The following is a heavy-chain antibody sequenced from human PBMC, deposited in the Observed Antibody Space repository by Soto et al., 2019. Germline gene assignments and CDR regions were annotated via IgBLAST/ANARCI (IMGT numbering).Heavy chain of an antibody. D-gene: IGHD1-26*01. CDR3: ARAPWDYYFDY. CDR1: GGSFSGYY. V-gene: IGHV4-34*01. J-gene: IGHJ4*02. CDR2: INHSGST. Sequence: KPSETLSLTCAVYGGSFSGYYWSWIRQPPGKGLEWIGEINHSGSTNYNPSLKSRVTISVDTSKNQFSLKLSSVTAADTAVYYCARAPWDYYFDYWGQGTLVTV.